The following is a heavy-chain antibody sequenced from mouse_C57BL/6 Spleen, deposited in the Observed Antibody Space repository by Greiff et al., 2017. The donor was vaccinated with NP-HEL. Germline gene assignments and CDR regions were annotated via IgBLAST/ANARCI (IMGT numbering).Heavy chain of an antibody. V-gene: IGHV1-50*01. CDR2: IDPSDSYT. CDR1: GYTFTSYW. D-gene: IGHD6-1*01. CDR3: ARSPSGADDFDY. Sequence: QVQLQQPGAELVKPGASVKLSCKASGYTFTSYWMQWVKQRPGQGLEWIGEIDPSDSYTNYNQKFKGKATLTVDTSSSTAYMQLSSLTSEDSAVYYCARSPSGADDFDYGGQGTTLTVSS. J-gene: IGHJ2*01.